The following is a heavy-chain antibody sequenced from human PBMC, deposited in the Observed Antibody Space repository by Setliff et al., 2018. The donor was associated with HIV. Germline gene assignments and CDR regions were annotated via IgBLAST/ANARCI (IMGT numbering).Heavy chain of an antibody. V-gene: IGHV4-59*12. CDR2: IYDSGSP. CDR3: ARDLRGTQSSDY. D-gene: IGHD1-1*01. J-gene: IGHJ4*02. CDR1: GGSTSNEY. Sequence: SETLSLTCTVSGGSTSNEYWSWIRQPPGKGLEWIGYIYDSGSPKFNPSLKSRVTISIDTSKSQISLKLRSVTAADTAVYYCARDLRGTQSSDYWGQGTLVTVSS.